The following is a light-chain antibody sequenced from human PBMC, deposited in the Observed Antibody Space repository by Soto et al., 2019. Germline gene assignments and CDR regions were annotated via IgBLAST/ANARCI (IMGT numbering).Light chain of an antibody. CDR1: QSVSSN. J-gene: IGKJ1*01. CDR2: GAS. V-gene: IGKV3-15*01. CDR3: QQYNNWPPST. Sequence: EVVMPQSPATLSVSPGERATLSCRASQSVSSNLAWYQQKPGQAPRLLIYGASTRATGIPARFSGSGSGTEFTLTISSLQSEDFAVYYCQQYNNWPPSTFGQGTKV.